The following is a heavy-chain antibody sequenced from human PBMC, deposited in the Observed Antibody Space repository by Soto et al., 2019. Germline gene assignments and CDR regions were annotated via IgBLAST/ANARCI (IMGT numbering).Heavy chain of an antibody. CDR2: IHYSGST. CDR1: GGSISSYY. D-gene: IGHD6-19*01. J-gene: IGHJ6*02. Sequence: SETLSLTCTVSGGSISSYYWSWIRQPPGKGLEWIGYIHYSGSTNYNPSLKSRVTISVDTSKNQFSLKLSSVTAADTAVYYCARDGYSSGWTGGMDVWGQGTTVTVSS. V-gene: IGHV4-59*01. CDR3: ARDGYSSGWTGGMDV.